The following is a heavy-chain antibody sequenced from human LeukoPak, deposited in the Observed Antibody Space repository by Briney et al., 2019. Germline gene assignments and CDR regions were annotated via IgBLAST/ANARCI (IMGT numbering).Heavy chain of an antibody. J-gene: IGHJ3*02. CDR2: IYYSGST. CDR3: ARRHDFDYDPINAFDS. Sequence: SETLSLTCTVSGGSISSYYWSWIRQPPGKGLEWVGYIYYSGSTNYNPSLKSRVTISIDTSKNQFYLKMSTVTAADTAMYYCARRHDFDYDPINAFDSWGQGTMVTVSS. CDR1: GGSISSYY. D-gene: IGHD3-9*01. V-gene: IGHV4-59*08.